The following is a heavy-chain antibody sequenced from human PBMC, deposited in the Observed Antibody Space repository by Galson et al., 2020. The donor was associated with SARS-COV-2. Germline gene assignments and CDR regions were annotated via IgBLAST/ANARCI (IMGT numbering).Heavy chain of an antibody. CDR1: GYSISSGYY. V-gene: IGHV4-38-2*01. J-gene: IGHJ6*02. Sequence: SETLSLTCAVSGYSISSGYYWGWIRQPPGKGLEWIGSIYHSGSTYYNPSLKSRVTISVDTSKNQFSLKLSSVTAADTAVYYCARHICTGGAEGYCSGGSCYCYYYYGMDVWGQGTTVTVSS. CDR3: ARHICTGGAEGYCSGGSCYCYYYYGMDV. D-gene: IGHD2-15*01. CDR2: IYHSGST.